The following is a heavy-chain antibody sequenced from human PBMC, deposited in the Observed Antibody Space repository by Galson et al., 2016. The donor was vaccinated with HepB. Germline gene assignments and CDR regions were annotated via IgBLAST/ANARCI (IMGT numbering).Heavy chain of an antibody. Sequence: SLRLSCAGSGLSLSPYAMSWGRQAPGKGLEWVSGISASGGSKTYADSVRGRFIISRDNSNNKLFRQMNSLTTEDTAIYFCAKDRLSGHGDYSWGFFDIWGRGTEVTVAS. D-gene: IGHD4-17*01. J-gene: IGHJ3*02. CDR3: AKDRLSGHGDYSWGFFDI. CDR2: ISASGGSK. CDR1: GLSLSPYA. V-gene: IGHV3-23*01.